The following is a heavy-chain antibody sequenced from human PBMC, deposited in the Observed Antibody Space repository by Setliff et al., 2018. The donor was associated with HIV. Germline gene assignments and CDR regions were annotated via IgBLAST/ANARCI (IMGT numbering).Heavy chain of an antibody. V-gene: IGHV1-46*01. CDR1: GYTFTSYY. J-gene: IGHJ3*02. Sequence: ASVKVSCKASGYTFTSYYMHWVRQAPGQGLEWMGIINPSGGSTNYAEKFQSRVTFTTDDSTSSVYMELSSLRSEDTAVYYCATRAYDSSGYLRSRVSGAALDIWGQGTMVTVSS. CDR2: INPSGGST. CDR3: ATRAYDSSGYLRSRVSGAALDI. D-gene: IGHD3-22*01.